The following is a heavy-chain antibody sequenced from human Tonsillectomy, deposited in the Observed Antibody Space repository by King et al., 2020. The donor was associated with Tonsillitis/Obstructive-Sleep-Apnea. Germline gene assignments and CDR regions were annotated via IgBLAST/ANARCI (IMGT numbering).Heavy chain of an antibody. CDR3: ASTHYDILTGYYTY. Sequence: QLQESGPGLVKPSETLSLTCTVSGGSISRSSYYWGWIRQPPGKGLEWIGSIYYSGSTYYNPSLKSRVTISVDTSKNQFALKLSSVTAADTAVYYCASTHYDILTGYYTYWGQGTLVTVSS. D-gene: IGHD3-9*01. CDR1: GGSISRSSYY. J-gene: IGHJ4*02. CDR2: IYYSGST. V-gene: IGHV4-39*01.